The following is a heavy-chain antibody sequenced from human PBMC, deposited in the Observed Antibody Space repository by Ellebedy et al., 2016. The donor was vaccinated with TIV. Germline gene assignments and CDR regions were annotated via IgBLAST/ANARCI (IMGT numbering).Heavy chain of an antibody. CDR3: AKDRTYGDGYWVFDS. V-gene: IGHV3-23*01. D-gene: IGHD4-17*01. CDR2: IVGSGA. CDR1: GFTFSSYA. Sequence: GESLKISCAASGFTFSSYAMSWVRQAPGKGLEWVSGIVGSGAEKYADSVKGRFTISRDNSKRTVDLQMRSVRAEDTAVYFCAKDRTYGDGYWVFDSWGQGTMVSVSS. J-gene: IGHJ4*02.